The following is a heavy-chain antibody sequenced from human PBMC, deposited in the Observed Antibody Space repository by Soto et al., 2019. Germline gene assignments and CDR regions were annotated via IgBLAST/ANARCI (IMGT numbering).Heavy chain of an antibody. CDR3: ARVHSGSYLDY. Sequence: VQLVESGGGVVQPGRSLRLSCAASGFTFSSYGMHWVRQAPGKGLEWVAVISYDGSNKYYADSVKGRFTISRDNSKNTLYLQMNSLRAEDTAVYYCARVHSGSYLDYWGQGTLVTVSS. J-gene: IGHJ4*02. CDR1: GFTFSSYG. V-gene: IGHV3-30*03. CDR2: ISYDGSNK. D-gene: IGHD1-26*01.